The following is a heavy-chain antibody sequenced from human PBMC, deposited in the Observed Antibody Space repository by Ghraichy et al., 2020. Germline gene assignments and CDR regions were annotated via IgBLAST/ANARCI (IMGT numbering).Heavy chain of an antibody. CDR2: IYPGDTDT. CDR1: GYSFTSYW. V-gene: IGHV5-51*01. CDR3: ARQRGRIAAAGNSEGGFDY. Sequence: GESLNISCKGSGYSFTSYWIGWVRQMPGKGLEWMGIIYPGDTDTSYTPSFQGQFTISADKSISTTYLQWSSLKASDTAMYYCARQRGRIAAAGNSEGGFDYWGQGTLVTVSS. J-gene: IGHJ4*02. D-gene: IGHD6-13*01.